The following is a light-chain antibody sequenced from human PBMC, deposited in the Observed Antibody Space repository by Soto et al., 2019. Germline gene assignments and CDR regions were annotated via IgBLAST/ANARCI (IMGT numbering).Light chain of an antibody. CDR1: QSVSSN. V-gene: IGKV3-15*01. CDR2: GAS. J-gene: IGKJ3*01. CDR3: QQYNKWVT. Sequence: EIVMTQSPATLSVSPGETATLSCRASQSVSSNLAWYQQKRGQAPRLLIYGASTRATGIPARFLGSGSGTAFTLTITSLQLEDFAVYHCQQYNKWVTFGPGTKVDLK.